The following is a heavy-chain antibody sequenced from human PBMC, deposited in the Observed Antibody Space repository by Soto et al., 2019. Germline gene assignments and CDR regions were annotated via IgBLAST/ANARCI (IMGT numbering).Heavy chain of an antibody. CDR3: ARRRSGIAAKYDAFDI. J-gene: IGHJ3*02. D-gene: IGHD6-13*01. V-gene: IGHV5-10-1*01. Sequence: SWIRQPPGKGLEWMGRIDPSDSYTNYSPSFQGHVTISADKSISTAYLQWSSLKASDTAMYYCARRRSGIAAKYDAFDIWGQGTMVTVSS. CDR2: IDPSDSYT.